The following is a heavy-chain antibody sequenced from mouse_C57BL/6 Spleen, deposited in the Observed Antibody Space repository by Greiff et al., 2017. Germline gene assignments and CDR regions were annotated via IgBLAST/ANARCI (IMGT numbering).Heavy chain of an antibody. CDR1: GYTFTDYE. CDR2: IDPETGGT. CDR3: TRYATLYFDV. J-gene: IGHJ1*03. Sequence: VQLQQSGAELVRPGASVTLSCKASGYTFTDYEMHWVKQTPVHGLEWIGAIDPETGGTAYNQKFKGKAILTADKSSSTAYMELRSLTSEDSAVYYCTRYATLYFDVWGTGTTVTVSS. V-gene: IGHV1-15*01. D-gene: IGHD6-5*01.